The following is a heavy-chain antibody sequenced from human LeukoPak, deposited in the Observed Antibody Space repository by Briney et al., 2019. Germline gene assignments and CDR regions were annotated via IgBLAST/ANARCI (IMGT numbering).Heavy chain of an antibody. CDR1: GFTFDDYA. Sequence: GRSLRLSCAASGFTFDDYAMHWVRQAPGKGLEWVSGISWNSGSIGYADSVKGRFTISRDNAKNSLYLQMNSLRAEDTALYYCAKGPYAFDIWGQGTMVTVSS. CDR2: ISWNSGSI. J-gene: IGHJ3*02. V-gene: IGHV3-9*01. CDR3: AKGPYAFDI.